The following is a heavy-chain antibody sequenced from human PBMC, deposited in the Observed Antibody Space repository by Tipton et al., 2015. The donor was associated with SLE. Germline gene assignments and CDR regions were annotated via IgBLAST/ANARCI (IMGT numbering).Heavy chain of an antibody. CDR2: IYHTGAT. J-gene: IGHJ4*02. CDR3: ARDTFLGPFEY. Sequence: TLSLTCTVSGGSVRSSGHYWSWIRQHPGKGLEWIGHIYHTGATSYNPSLRSRLTMSVDTSKDQFSLKLTSVTAADTAIYFCARDTFLGPFEYWGQGSLVTVSS. V-gene: IGHV4-31*03. D-gene: IGHD7-27*01. CDR1: GGSVRSSGHY.